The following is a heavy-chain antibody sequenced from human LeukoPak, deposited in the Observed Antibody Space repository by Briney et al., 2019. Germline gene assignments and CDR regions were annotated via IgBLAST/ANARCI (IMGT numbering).Heavy chain of an antibody. D-gene: IGHD2-2*02. V-gene: IGHV1-46*01. J-gene: IGHJ5*02. CDR1: GYTFTTYY. CDR2: INPSGGST. CDR3: AKDDDGGCTSPSCYRWFDP. Sequence: ASVKVSCKASGYTFTTYYIHWVRQAPGQGLEWMGFINPSGGSTTYAQKFQGRVTMTRDTSTSTVYMELSSLRSEDTAVYYCAKDDDGGCTSPSCYRWFDPWGQGTRVTVSS.